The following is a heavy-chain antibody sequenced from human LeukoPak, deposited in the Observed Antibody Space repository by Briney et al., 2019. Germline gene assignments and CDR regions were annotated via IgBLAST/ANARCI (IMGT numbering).Heavy chain of an antibody. J-gene: IGHJ4*02. CDR1: GFTFDSYT. V-gene: IGHV3-30-3*01. Sequence: PGGSLRLSCAASGFTFDSYTMHWVRQAPGKGLEWVAVIPYDGRNNKDYADSVKGRFNISRDNSKNTVYLQMNSLKTEDTAVYFCARALGSGTYGRYFDYWGQGTLVTVSS. D-gene: IGHD3-10*01. CDR3: ARALGSGTYGRYFDY. CDR2: IPYDGRNNK.